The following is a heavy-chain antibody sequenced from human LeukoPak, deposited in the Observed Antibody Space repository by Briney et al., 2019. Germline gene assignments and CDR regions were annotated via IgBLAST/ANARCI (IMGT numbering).Heavy chain of an antibody. Sequence: GGSLSLYCSAYSFTFCSYDMLWVRQAPGQGLEWVAVISYDGSNKYYAVSVKGRFTISRDNSKNTLYLQMNSLRAENTAGYYCARGRWERLYDAFDIWGQGTMVTVSS. V-gene: IGHV3-30-3*01. CDR3: ARGRWERLYDAFDI. D-gene: IGHD1-26*01. J-gene: IGHJ3*02. CDR1: SFTFCSYD. CDR2: ISYDGSNK.